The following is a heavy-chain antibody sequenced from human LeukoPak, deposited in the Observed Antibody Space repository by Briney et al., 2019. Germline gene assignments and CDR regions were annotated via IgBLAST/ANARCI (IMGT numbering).Heavy chain of an antibody. D-gene: IGHD3-10*01. CDR2: IYPGDSDT. CDR3: AKYGSGSYKTFFSDY. CDR1: GYSFTNYW. J-gene: IGHJ4*02. V-gene: IGHV5-51*01. Sequence: GESLKISCKGSGYSFTNYWIGWVRQMPGKGLEWMAIIYPGDSDTRYSPSFQGQVTISADKSISTAYLQWSSLKASDTAIYYCAKYGSGSYKTFFSDYWGQGTLVTVSS.